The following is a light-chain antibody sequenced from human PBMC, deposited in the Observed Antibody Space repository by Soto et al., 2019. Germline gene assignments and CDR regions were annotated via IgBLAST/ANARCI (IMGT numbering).Light chain of an antibody. CDR3: EQYGSSPRT. CDR1: QSVSSNY. J-gene: IGKJ1*01. CDR2: GVS. V-gene: IGKV3-20*01. Sequence: EIFLTQSPLSLCLYPVGRATLSCRVSQSVSSNYFAGYHQKPGQAPRLLIYGVSSRATGIPDRFSGSGSGTDFTLTISRLEPEDFAVYYCEQYGSSPRTFGQGTKV.